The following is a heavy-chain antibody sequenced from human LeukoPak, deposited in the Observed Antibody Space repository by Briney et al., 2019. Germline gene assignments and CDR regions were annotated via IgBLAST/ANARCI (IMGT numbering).Heavy chain of an antibody. Sequence: SETLSLTCTVSGGSISSGSYYWSWIRQPPGKGLEWIGEINHSGSTNYNPSLKSRVTISVDTSKNQFSLKLSSVTAADTAVYYCASRGVKLGAAKTFDYWGQGTLVTVSS. V-gene: IGHV4-39*07. CDR2: INHSGST. CDR1: GGSISSGSYY. D-gene: IGHD7-27*01. CDR3: ASRGVKLGAAKTFDY. J-gene: IGHJ4*02.